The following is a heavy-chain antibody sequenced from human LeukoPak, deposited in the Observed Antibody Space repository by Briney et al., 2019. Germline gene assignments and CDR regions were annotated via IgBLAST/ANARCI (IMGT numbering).Heavy chain of an antibody. D-gene: IGHD6-13*01. V-gene: IGHV3-48*01. Sequence: GGSLRLSCAASGFTFSSYSMNWVRQAPGKGLEWVSYISSSSSTIYYADSVKGRFTISRGNAKNSLYLQMNSLRAEDTAVYYCARARAAGVDYWGQGTLVTVSS. CDR1: GFTFSSYS. CDR2: ISSSSSTI. J-gene: IGHJ4*02. CDR3: ARARAAGVDY.